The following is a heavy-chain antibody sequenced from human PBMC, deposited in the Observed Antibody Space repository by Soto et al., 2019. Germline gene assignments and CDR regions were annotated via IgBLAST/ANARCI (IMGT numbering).Heavy chain of an antibody. CDR2: VHASGTS. J-gene: IGHJ6*03. CDR1: GDSISPYY. Sequence: QVQLQESGPGLVKPSETLSLTCTVSGDSISPYYWTWIRQPPGKGLEFIGCVHASGTSTYNPSLESRVTMSVDTSKNHFSLRLQSVIAADTAVYYCARRVDFPHYMVVWGKGTTVTVSS. V-gene: IGHV4-4*08. CDR3: ARRVDFPHYMVV. D-gene: IGHD5-12*01.